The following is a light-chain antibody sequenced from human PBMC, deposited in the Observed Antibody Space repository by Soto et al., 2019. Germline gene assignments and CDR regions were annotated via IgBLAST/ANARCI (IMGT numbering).Light chain of an antibody. Sequence: DIQMTQSPSTLSAFVGDRVTITCRASQSVSNWLAWYQQKPGKAPRLLISKASTLESGVPSRFSGSGSGTAFTLSISSLQPEDFATYYCQQYRSASTFGQGTKLEIK. CDR3: QQYRSAST. CDR1: QSVSNW. J-gene: IGKJ2*02. V-gene: IGKV1-5*03. CDR2: KAS.